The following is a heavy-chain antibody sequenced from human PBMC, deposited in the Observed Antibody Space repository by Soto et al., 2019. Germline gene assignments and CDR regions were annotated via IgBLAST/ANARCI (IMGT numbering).Heavy chain of an antibody. V-gene: IGHV4-34*01. CDR2: INHSGGT. D-gene: IGHD6-25*01. CDR1: GGSFSGYY. Sequence: PSETLSLTCAVYGGSFSGYYWSWIRQPPGKGLEWIGEINHSGGTNYNPSLKSRVTISVDTSKNQFSLKLSSVIAADTAVHYCARGRQRLKRTNWFDPWGQGTLVTVSS. CDR3: ARGRQRLKRTNWFDP. J-gene: IGHJ5*02.